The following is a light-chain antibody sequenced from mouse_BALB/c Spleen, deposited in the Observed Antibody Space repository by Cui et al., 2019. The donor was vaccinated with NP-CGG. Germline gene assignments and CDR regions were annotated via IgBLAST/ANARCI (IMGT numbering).Light chain of an antibody. CDR2: GTN. V-gene: IGLV1*01. CDR3: ALWYSNHWV. Sequence: QAVLPQPSALTTEPGETVTLTCRSSTGAVTTSNYANWVQEKPDHLFTGLIGGTNNRAPGVPARFSGSLIGDKAALTITGAQTEDEAIYFCALWYSNHWVFGGGTKLTVL. CDR1: TGAVTTSNY. J-gene: IGLJ1*01.